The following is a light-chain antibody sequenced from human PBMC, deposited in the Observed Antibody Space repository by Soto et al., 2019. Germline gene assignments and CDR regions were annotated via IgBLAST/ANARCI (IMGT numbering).Light chain of an antibody. J-gene: IGKJ1*01. Sequence: EFVLTQSPGTLSLCPGERATLSCRASQTVRNNYLAWYQQKPGQAPRLLIYGASTRATGIPARFSGSGSGTEFTLTISSLQSEDFAVYYCQQYNDWWTFGQGTKVDTK. CDR1: QTVRNN. CDR3: QQYNDWWT. V-gene: IGKV3-15*01. CDR2: GAS.